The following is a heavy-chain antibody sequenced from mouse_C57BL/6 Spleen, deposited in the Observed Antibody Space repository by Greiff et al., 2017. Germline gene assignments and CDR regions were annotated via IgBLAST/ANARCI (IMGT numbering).Heavy chain of an antibody. CDR3: ARGKYGSSYDYAMDY. V-gene: IGHV1-18*01. CDR2: INPNNGGT. CDR1: GYTFTDYY. J-gene: IGHJ4*01. D-gene: IGHD1-1*01. Sequence: EVQLQQSGPELVKPGASVKIPCKASGYTFTDYYMDWVKQSHGKSLEWIGDINPNNGGTIYNQKFKGKATLTVDKSSSTAYMELRSLTSEDTAVYYCARGKYGSSYDYAMDYWGQGTSVTVSS.